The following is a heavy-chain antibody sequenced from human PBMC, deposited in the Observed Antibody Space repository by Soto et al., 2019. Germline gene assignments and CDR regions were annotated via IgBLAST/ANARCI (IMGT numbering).Heavy chain of an antibody. CDR2: IYHSGST. D-gene: IGHD5-18*01. V-gene: IGHV4-30-2*01. CDR1: GGSISSGGYS. Sequence: SETLSLTCAVSGGSISSGGYSWSWIRQPPGKGLEWIGYIYHSGSTYYNPSLKSRVTISVDRSKNQFSLKLSSVTAADTAVYYCALSRRGYSYGYETDYYYYGMDVWGQGTTVTVSS. J-gene: IGHJ6*02. CDR3: ALSRRGYSYGYETDYYYYGMDV.